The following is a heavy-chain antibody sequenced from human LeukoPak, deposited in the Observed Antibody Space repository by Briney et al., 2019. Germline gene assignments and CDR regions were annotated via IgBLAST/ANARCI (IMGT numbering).Heavy chain of an antibody. D-gene: IGHD5-24*01. J-gene: IGHJ4*02. CDR3: ARHPEMATSKIDY. CDR1: GGSISSYY. V-gene: IGHV4-59*08. Sequence: PSETLSLTCTVSGGSISSYYWSWIRQPPGQGLEWIGYIYYSGSTNYNPSLKSRVTISVDTSKNQFSLKLSSVTAADTAVCYCARHPEMATSKIDYWGQGTLVTVSS. CDR2: IYYSGST.